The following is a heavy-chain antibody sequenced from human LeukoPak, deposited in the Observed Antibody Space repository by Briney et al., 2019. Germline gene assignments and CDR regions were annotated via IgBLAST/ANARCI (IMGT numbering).Heavy chain of an antibody. CDR2: ISSNGGST. CDR3: ARASRAFLFDY. J-gene: IGHJ4*02. CDR1: GFTFSSYA. D-gene: IGHD2/OR15-2a*01. Sequence: PGGSLRLSCAASGFTFSSYAMHWVRQAPGKGLEYVSAISSNGGSTYYANSVKGRFTISRDNSKNTLYLQMGSLRAEDMAVYYCARASRAFLFDYWGQGTLVTASS. V-gene: IGHV3-64*01.